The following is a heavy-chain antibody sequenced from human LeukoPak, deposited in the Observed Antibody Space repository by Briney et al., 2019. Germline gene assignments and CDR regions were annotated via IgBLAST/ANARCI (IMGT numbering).Heavy chain of an antibody. CDR2: ISRSGGDT. V-gene: IGHV3-23*01. J-gene: IGHJ3*02. CDR1: GFTFSSDA. CDR3: AKCSITCYANAFYI. D-gene: IGHD2-2*01. Sequence: GGSLRLSCAASGFTFSSDAMTWVRQAPGKGLEWVSAISRSGGDTEYADSVKGRFTISRDNSKNTLYLQMNSLRAEGTAVYYCAKCSITCYANAFYIWGQGTMVTVSS.